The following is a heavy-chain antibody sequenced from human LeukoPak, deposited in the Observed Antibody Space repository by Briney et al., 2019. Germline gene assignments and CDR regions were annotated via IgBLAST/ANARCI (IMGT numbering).Heavy chain of an antibody. V-gene: IGHV3-30-3*01. D-gene: IGHD3-3*01. Sequence: PGRSLRLSCAASGFTFSSYAMHWVRQAPGKGLEWVAVISYDGSNKYYADSVKGRFTISRDNSKNTLYLQMNSLRAEDTAVYYCARASLRFLEWPMDVWGKGTTVTVSS. CDR3: ARASLRFLEWPMDV. J-gene: IGHJ6*04. CDR2: ISYDGSNK. CDR1: GFTFSSYA.